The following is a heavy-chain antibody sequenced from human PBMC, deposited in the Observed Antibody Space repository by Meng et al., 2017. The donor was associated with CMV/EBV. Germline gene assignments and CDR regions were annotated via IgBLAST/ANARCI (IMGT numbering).Heavy chain of an antibody. CDR1: GFTFSSYW. CDR3: ARAYDE. J-gene: IGHJ4*02. Sequence: GFLSRSCYASGFTFSSYWMHWVRQAPGKGLVWVSGINRAATNTMYADSVKGRFTISRDNAKNTLYLQMNGLRAEDTAVYYCARAYDEWGRGTLVTVSS. CDR2: INRAATNT. V-gene: IGHV3-74*03.